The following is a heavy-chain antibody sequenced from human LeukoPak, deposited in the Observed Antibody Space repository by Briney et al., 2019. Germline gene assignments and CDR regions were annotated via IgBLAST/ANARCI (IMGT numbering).Heavy chain of an antibody. CDR2: IYHSGST. D-gene: IGHD6-13*01. CDR3: AKRNADSSSWSPNGAFDI. V-gene: IGHV4-4*02. CDR1: GGSISSSNW. J-gene: IGHJ3*02. Sequence: PSETLSLTCAVSGGSISSSNWWSWVRPPPGKGLEGIGEIYHSGSTNYNSSLKSRVTISTDKSKNQFSLKLSSVIAADTAVYYCAKRNADSSSWSPNGAFDIWGQGTMVTVSS.